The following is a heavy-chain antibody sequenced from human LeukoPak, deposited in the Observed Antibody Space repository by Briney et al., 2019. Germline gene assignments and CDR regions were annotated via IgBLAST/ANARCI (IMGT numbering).Heavy chain of an antibody. D-gene: IGHD3-16*01. CDR3: AKDASEGGADYLFDY. CDR1: GFSFSNYG. Sequence: GGSLRLSCAASGFSFSNYGMHWVRQAPGRGPEWVVVISSGGTDKKYADSVKGRFTISRDNSKNTLYLQMNSLRAEDTAVYYCAKDASEGGADYLFDYWGQGTLVTVSS. V-gene: IGHV3-30*18. J-gene: IGHJ4*02. CDR2: ISSGGTDK.